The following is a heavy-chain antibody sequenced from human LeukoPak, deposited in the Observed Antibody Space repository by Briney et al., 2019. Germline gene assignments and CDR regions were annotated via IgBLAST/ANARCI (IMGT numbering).Heavy chain of an antibody. CDR3: ARDRVVGATAPSGFDY. Sequence: GGSLRLSCTASGFTFINYSMNWVRQAPGKGLEWVSSISTNSAFIYYADSVKGRFTISRDNAKNSLYLQMNSLRAEDTAVYYCARDRVVGATAPSGFDYWGQGTLVTVSS. V-gene: IGHV3-21*01. CDR1: GFTFINYS. J-gene: IGHJ4*02. D-gene: IGHD1-26*01. CDR2: ISTNSAFI.